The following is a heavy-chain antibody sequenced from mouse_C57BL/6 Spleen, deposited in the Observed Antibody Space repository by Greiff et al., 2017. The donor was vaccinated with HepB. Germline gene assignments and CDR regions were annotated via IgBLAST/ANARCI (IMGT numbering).Heavy chain of an antibody. CDR2: IRLKSDNYAT. V-gene: IGHV6-3*01. Sequence: EVQGVESGGGLVQPGGSMKLSCVASGFTFSNYWMNWVRQSPEKGLEWVAQIRLKSDNYATHYAESVKGRFTISRDDSKSSVYLQMNNLRAEDTGIYYCTDGSSNYWGQGTTLTVSS. D-gene: IGHD1-1*01. J-gene: IGHJ2*01. CDR1: GFTFSNYW. CDR3: TDGSSNY.